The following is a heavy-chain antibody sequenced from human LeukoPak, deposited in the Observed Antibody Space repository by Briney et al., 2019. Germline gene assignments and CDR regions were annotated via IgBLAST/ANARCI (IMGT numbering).Heavy chain of an antibody. CDR3: ASFDSSGYSGY. Sequence: ASVKVSCKASGYTFTSYGISWVRQAPGQGLEWMGRIIPIFGTANYAQKFQGRVTITTDESTSTAYMELSSLRSEDTAVYYCASFDSSGYSGYWGQGTLVTVSS. CDR2: IIPIFGTA. V-gene: IGHV1-69*05. J-gene: IGHJ4*02. CDR1: GYTFTSYG. D-gene: IGHD3-22*01.